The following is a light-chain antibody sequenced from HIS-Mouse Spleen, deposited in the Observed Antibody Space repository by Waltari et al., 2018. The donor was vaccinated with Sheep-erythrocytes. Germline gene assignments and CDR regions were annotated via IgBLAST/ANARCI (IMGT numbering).Light chain of an antibody. J-gene: IGLJ1*01. CDR3: YSAADNNLYV. CDR2: KDS. V-gene: IGLV3-27*01. Sequence: SYELTQPSSVSVSPGQTARITCSGDVLAKKKKYARWFQPKPGQAPVLVIYKDSERPSRIPERFSGSSSGTTVTLTISGAQVEDEADYYCYSAADNNLYVFGTGTKVTVL. CDR1: VLAKKKKY.